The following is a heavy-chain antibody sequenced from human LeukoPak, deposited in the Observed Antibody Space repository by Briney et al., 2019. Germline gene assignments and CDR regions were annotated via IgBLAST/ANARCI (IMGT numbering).Heavy chain of an antibody. V-gene: IGHV3-21*01. CDR3: ARGAGSGQHTYYYYMDV. D-gene: IGHD3-3*01. J-gene: IGHJ6*03. CDR2: ITSSSDYI. Sequence: GSLRLSCAASGFTFSGYSMNWVRQAPGKGLEWVSSITSSSDYIYCADSVEGRFTISRDNAKNSLYLQMNSLRAEDTAVYYCARGAGSGQHTYYYYMDVWGKGTTVTVSS. CDR1: GFTFSGYS.